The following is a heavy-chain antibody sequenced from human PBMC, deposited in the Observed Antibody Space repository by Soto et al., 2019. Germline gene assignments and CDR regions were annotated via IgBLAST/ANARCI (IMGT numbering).Heavy chain of an antibody. CDR1: GGSFSGYY. CDR2: INHSGGT. D-gene: IGHD6-13*01. CDR3: ASTDSSSWSPLEY. J-gene: IGHJ4*02. V-gene: IGHV4-34*01. Sequence: QVQLQQWGAGLLKPSETLSLTCAVYGGSFSGYYWSWIRQPPGKGLEWIGEINHSGGTNYHPSLKRRITRSVDTSKNQFSLKLTSVTAADTAVYYCASTDSSSWSPLEYWGQGTLVTVSS.